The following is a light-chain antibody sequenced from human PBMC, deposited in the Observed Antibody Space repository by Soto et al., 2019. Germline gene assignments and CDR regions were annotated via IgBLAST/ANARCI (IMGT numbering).Light chain of an antibody. CDR1: SSDVGGYNY. Sequence: QSELTQDASGSGVAVESITISCTGTSSDVGGYNYVSWYQQHPGKAPKLMIYDVFTRPSGISNRFSGSKSGNTASLTISALQAEDEADYYCTSWTSTSTYVFGSGTEVTVL. CDR2: DVF. V-gene: IGLV2-14*01. J-gene: IGLJ1*01. CDR3: TSWTSTSTYV.